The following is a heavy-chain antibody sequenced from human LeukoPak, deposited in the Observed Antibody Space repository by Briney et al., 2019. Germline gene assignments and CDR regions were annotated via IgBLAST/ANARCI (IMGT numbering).Heavy chain of an antibody. D-gene: IGHD3-10*01. J-gene: IGHJ6*03. Sequence: ASVKVSCKASGYTFTSYGISWVRQAPGQGLEWMGWISVYNGNTNYAQKLQGRVTMTTDTSTSTAYMELRSLRSDDTAVYYCAKDGSGSYYRYYYYYMDVWGKGTTVTVSS. CDR1: GYTFTSYG. CDR3: AKDGSGSYYRYYYYYMDV. V-gene: IGHV1-18*01. CDR2: ISVYNGNT.